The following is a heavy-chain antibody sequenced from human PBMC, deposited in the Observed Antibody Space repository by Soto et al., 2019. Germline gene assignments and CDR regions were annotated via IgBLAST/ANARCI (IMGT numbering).Heavy chain of an antibody. J-gene: IGHJ6*02. D-gene: IGHD3-10*01. CDR2: IFFTGAT. Sequence: PXETRYRTCVVSGCSVTFGHHYWSWIRQPRGKGLEWIGHIFFTGATNYSPSLKSRVTMSVDSSKSQFSLNLTSVTAADSAIYYCARARSDSAGSRLGRRLDTWGHVTTVTVSS. CDR3: ARARSDSAGSRLGRRLDT. V-gene: IGHV4-61*01. CDR1: GCSVTFGHHY.